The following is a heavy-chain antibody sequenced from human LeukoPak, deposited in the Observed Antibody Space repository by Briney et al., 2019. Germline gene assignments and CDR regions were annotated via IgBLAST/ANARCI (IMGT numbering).Heavy chain of an antibody. Sequence: GGSLRLSCTVSGFTFSDYYMSWVRQAPGKGLEWVSSISSSSSYIYYADSVKGRFTISRDNAKNSLYLQMNSLRADDTAVYYCARLYSSSVNFWGQGTMVTVSS. CDR3: ARLYSSSVNF. CDR1: GFTFSDYY. J-gene: IGHJ4*02. D-gene: IGHD6-13*01. CDR2: ISSSSSYI. V-gene: IGHV3-21*01.